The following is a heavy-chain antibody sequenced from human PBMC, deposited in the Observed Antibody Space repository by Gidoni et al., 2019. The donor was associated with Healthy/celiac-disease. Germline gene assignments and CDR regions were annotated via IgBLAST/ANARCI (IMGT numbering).Heavy chain of an antibody. CDR2: IKQDGSEK. D-gene: IGHD1-26*01. J-gene: IGHJ4*02. CDR1: GFTFSSYW. CDR3: AREGWEPRHYFDY. Sequence: EVQLVESGGGLVQPGGSLRLSCAASGFTFSSYWMSWVRQAPGRGLEWVANIKQDGSEKYYGDSVKGRFTISRENAKNSLYLQMNSLRAEDTAVYYCAREGWEPRHYFDYWGQGTLVTVSS. V-gene: IGHV3-7*03.